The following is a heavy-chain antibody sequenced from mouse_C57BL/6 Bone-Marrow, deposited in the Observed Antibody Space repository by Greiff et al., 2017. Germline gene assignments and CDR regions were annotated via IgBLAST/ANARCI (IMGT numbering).Heavy chain of an antibody. CDR1: GFNIKDDY. CDR2: IDPENGDT. Sequence: EVQLQESGAELVRRGASVKLSCTASGFNIKDDYMHWVKQRPEQGLEWIGWIDPENGDTEYASQFQGKATIPADTSSNTAYLQLSSLTSEDTAVXYCTGLLWFAYWGQGTLVTVSA. D-gene: IGHD2-13*01. CDR3: TGLLWFAY. J-gene: IGHJ3*01. V-gene: IGHV14-4*01.